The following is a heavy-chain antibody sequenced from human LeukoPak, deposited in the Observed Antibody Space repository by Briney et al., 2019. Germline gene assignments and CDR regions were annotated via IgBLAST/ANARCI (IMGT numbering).Heavy chain of an antibody. J-gene: IGHJ6*02. CDR3: ARGGSSSWWALDYYGMDV. CDR1: GFTFSSYG. Sequence: GGSLRLSCAASGFTFSSYGMHWVRQAPGKGLEWVAFIRYDGSNKYYADSVKGRFTISRDNSKNTLYLQMNSLRAEDTAVYYCARGGSSSWWALDYYGMDVWGQGTTVTVSS. D-gene: IGHD6-13*01. CDR2: IRYDGSNK. V-gene: IGHV3-30*02.